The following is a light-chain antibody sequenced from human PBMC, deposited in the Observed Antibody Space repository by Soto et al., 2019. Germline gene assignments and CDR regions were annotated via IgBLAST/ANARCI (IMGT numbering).Light chain of an antibody. CDR2: VAS. CDR1: QSVRSSY. CDR3: QQYGSCGRWT. V-gene: IGKV3-20*01. Sequence: EIVMSRSLATLSLSAGERAPXSCRXSQSVRSSYLAWYQQKPFQPPMLLIYVASIRATCIPNIFSGGRSGADFNLTISRMGPEDFAVCYCQQYGSCGRWTFGQGTELEIK. J-gene: IGKJ1*01.